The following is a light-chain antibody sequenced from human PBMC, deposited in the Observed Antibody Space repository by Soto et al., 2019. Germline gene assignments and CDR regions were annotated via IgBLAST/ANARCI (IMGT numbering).Light chain of an antibody. CDR3: VSYTDTDTLV. J-gene: IGLJ1*01. V-gene: IGLV2-14*01. CDR1: NTDVGQDKS. CDR2: EVT. Sequence: QSALTQPASVSGSRGQSIIISCVGRNTDVGQDKSVSWYQQGPGKAPKLLIFEVTNRPSGVSNRFSGSRSGNTASLTISGLQPDDEGDSFCVSYTDTDTLVFGTGTKLTVL.